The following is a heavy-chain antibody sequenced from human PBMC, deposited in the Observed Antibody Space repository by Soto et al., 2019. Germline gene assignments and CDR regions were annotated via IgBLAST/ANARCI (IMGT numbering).Heavy chain of an antibody. J-gene: IGHJ6*02. CDR1: GFTFRSYS. CDR3: ARRDYYYYGFDV. Sequence: EVQLVESGGGLVKPGGSLRLSCVASGFTFRSYSTNWVRQAPGKGLEWVSSISTSSSYIYYADSVKGRFTISRDNAKNSLYLQMNSLRAEDTAVYYCARRDYYYYGFDVWGQGTTVTVSS. V-gene: IGHV3-21*01. CDR2: ISTSSSYI.